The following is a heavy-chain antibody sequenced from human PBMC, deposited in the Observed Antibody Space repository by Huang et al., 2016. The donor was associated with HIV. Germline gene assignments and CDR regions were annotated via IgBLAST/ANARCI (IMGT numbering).Heavy chain of an antibody. CDR2: INHLGSP. J-gene: IGHJ5*02. V-gene: IGHV4-34*02. Sequence: QVHLQQWGAGLLKSAETLSLTCAVYGGSLSGYYWGWLRQTPGKGLEWIWEINHLGSPNYNPSLKRRVSISMDGSKKHFSLKLRSISDADTAVYFCARDATKNPRGWFDPWGQGTLVTVSS. CDR3: ARDATKNPRGWFDP. CDR1: GGSLSGYY. D-gene: IGHD3-10*01.